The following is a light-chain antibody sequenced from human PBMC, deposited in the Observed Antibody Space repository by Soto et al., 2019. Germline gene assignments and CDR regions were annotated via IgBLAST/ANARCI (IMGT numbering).Light chain of an antibody. CDR1: QSVSSN. J-gene: IGKJ4*01. V-gene: IGKV3-15*01. CDR2: GVS. Sequence: EIVITQSPATLSVSPGERATLSCRASQSVSSNLAWYQQKPGQAPRLLIYGVSTRATGIPARFSGSGSGTEFTLTISSLQSEDFAVYYCQQYNNWPPLTFGGGTKVDIK. CDR3: QQYNNWPPLT.